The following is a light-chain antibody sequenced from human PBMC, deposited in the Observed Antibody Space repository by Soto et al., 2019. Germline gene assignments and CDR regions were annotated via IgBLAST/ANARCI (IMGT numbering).Light chain of an antibody. Sequence: DIQMTQSPYPLSASVGDSVTITCRASQTIKTYLNWYRHKPGEAPKLLIYAASRLQTGVPSRFSCSGSGTFFTLSISSLQPEDFATYYCQQTYSTPGTFGQGTKVEV. CDR3: QQTYSTPGT. J-gene: IGKJ1*01. CDR2: AAS. CDR1: QTIKTY. V-gene: IGKV1-39*01.